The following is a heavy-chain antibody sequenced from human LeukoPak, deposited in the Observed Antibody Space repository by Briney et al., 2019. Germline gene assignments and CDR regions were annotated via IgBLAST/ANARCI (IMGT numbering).Heavy chain of an antibody. Sequence: ASVTVSCKASGGTFSSYAISWVRQAPGQGLEWMGGIIPIFGTENYAQKFQGRVTITADESTRTAYMEPSSLRSEDTAGYYCARDAKMEAAYYYYGMYGWGQGTTVTASS. CDR3: ARDAKMEAAYYYYGMYG. D-gene: IGHD5-24*01. J-gene: IGHJ6*02. CDR2: IIPIFGTE. CDR1: GGTFSSYA. V-gene: IGHV1-69*13.